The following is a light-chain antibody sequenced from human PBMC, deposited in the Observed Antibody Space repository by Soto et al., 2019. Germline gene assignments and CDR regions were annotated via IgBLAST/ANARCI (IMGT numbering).Light chain of an antibody. CDR2: GAS. V-gene: IGKV4-1*01. J-gene: IGKJ4*01. CDR3: QQADSFPLT. CDR1: QNILYSSNNKNY. Sequence: DIVMTQSPDSLAVSLGERATIDCKSSQNILYSSNNKNYLAWYQQKPGKAPKLLIYGASSLQSGVPSRFSGSGSGTDFTLTISSLQPEDFATYYCQQADSFPLTFGGGTKVDIK.